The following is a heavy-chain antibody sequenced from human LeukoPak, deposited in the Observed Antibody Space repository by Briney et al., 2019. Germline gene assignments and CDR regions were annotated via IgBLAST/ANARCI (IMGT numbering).Heavy chain of an antibody. CDR3: AKGHTSLAP. CDR2: IEQDGSER. J-gene: IGHJ4*02. CDR1: GFSFTTSW. V-gene: IGHV3-7*01. Sequence: GGSLRLSCAASGFSFTTSWMSWVRQAPGKGLEWVASIEQDGSERYYVDSVKGRFTISRDNAKNSLFLQMNSLRAEDTAVYYCAKGHTSLAPGGQGALVTVSS. D-gene: IGHD5-18*01.